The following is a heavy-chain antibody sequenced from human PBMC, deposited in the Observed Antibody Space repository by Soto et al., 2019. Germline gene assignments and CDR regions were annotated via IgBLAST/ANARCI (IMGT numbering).Heavy chain of an antibody. Sequence: ASVKVSCKASGYTFTSYAMHWVRQAPGQRLEWMGWINADNGNTKYSQKFQGRVTITRDTSTSTAYMELRSLRSDDTAVYYCARSRIAADVGRCYYYYKDVWGKGTTVTVSS. CDR3: ARSRIAADVGRCYYYYKDV. D-gene: IGHD6-13*01. V-gene: IGHV1-3*01. J-gene: IGHJ6*03. CDR2: INADNGNT. CDR1: GYTFTSYA.